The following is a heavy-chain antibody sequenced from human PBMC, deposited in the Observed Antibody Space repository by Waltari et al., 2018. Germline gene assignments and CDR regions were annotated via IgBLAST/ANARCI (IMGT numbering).Heavy chain of an antibody. V-gene: IGHV4-39*01. J-gene: IGHJ3*02. Sequence: RLQESGPRLVKPSEPLSLTCALSGGSITNSYYYWAWIRQPPGGGLEWIGSIFYSGSTHYRATLKGRVRISVDTSKNEFYLELTSVTPADAGFYFCARNSTRYTTSQRPFDIWGQGTPVIVSS. CDR3: ARNSTRYTTSQRPFDI. D-gene: IGHD5-18*01. CDR2: IFYSGST. CDR1: GGSITNSYYY.